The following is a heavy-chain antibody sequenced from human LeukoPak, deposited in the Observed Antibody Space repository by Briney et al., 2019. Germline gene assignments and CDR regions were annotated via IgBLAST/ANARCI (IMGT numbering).Heavy chain of an antibody. Sequence: GGSLRLSCAASGFTFSDYYMSWIRQAPGKGLEWVPYISSSGTTISYTDSVKGRFTISRDNARNSLYLQMNSLRAEDTAVYYCAREAGTGERWYFDLWGRGTLVTVSS. CDR1: GFTFSDYY. CDR2: ISSSGTTI. V-gene: IGHV3-11*04. CDR3: AREAGTGERWYFDL. J-gene: IGHJ2*01. D-gene: IGHD7-27*01.